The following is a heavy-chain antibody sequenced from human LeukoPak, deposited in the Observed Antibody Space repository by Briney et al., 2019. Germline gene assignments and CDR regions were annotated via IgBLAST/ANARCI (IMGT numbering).Heavy chain of an antibody. J-gene: IGHJ3*02. CDR3: ARSLVTMVRGIVTDNAFDI. Sequence: SETLSLTCAVSGGSISSGTSSWSWIRQPPGKSLEWIGYIYRSGNTYYNPSLHSRVTISVDRPKNQFSLKVTSVTAADTAVYYCARSLVTMVRGIVTDNAFDIWGQGTMVTGSS. V-gene: IGHV4-30-2*01. CDR1: GGSISSGTSS. D-gene: IGHD3-10*01. CDR2: IYRSGNT.